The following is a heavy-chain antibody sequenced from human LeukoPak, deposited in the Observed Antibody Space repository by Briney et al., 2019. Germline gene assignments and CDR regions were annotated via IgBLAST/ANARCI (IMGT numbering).Heavy chain of an antibody. CDR2: ISASGGTT. CDR1: GFTFSNAW. V-gene: IGHV3-23*01. CDR3: ADRGIEASDTFRY. Sequence: GGSLRLSCAASGFTFSNAWMSWVRQAPGKGLEWVSAISASGGTTNYADSVRGRFTISRDNSKNTLYLQMNSLRAEDTAVYYCADRGIEASDTFRYWGQGTLVTVSS. J-gene: IGHJ4*02. D-gene: IGHD5-18*01.